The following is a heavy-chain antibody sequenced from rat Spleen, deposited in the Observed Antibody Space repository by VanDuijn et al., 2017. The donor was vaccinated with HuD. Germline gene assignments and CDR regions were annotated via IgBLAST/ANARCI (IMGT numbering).Heavy chain of an antibody. CDR3: ARHNSGYFDS. CDR1: GFTFIRYY. V-gene: IGHV5-29*01. D-gene: IGHD4-3*01. CDR2: ISYDGSSI. J-gene: IGHJ2*01. Sequence: EVQLVESGGGLVQPGRSLKLSCSASGFTFIRYYMAWVRQAPTKGLEWVATISYDGSSIYYRDSVKGRFTISRDNAKSTLYLQMDSLRSEDTATYYGARHNSGYFDSWGQGVMVTVSS.